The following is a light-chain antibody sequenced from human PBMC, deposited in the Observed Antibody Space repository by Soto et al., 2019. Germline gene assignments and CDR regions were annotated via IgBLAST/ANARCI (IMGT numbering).Light chain of an antibody. CDR3: QQYGRSLLT. Sequence: EIGWTQSPATLSLSPGERATLSCRASKSVSSYLAWYQQKPGQAPRLFIYDASSRATGIPARFSGSGSGTDFTLTISRLEPEDFAVYYCQQYGRSLLTFGGGTKVDIK. J-gene: IGKJ4*01. CDR1: KSVSSY. V-gene: IGKV3-20*01. CDR2: DAS.